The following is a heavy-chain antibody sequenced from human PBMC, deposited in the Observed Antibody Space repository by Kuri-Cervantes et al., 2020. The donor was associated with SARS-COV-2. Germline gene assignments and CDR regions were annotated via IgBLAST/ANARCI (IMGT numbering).Heavy chain of an antibody. CDR1: GFTVNSNY. J-gene: IGHJ4*02. Sequence: GGSLRLSCAASGFTVNSNYMSWVRQAPGKGLEWVSVIYSSGSTNYADSVKGRFTISRDNFKNTLYLQMSSLRAEDTAVYYCTRMSSGGSPDYWGQGTLVTVSS. V-gene: IGHV3-53*01. D-gene: IGHD2-15*01. CDR2: IYSSGST. CDR3: TRMSSGGSPDY.